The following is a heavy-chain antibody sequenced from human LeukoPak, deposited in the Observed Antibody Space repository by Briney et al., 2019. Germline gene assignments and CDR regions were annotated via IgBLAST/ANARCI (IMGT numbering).Heavy chain of an antibody. Sequence: PGGSLRLSCAASGFTFSSYGMHWVRQAPGKGLEWVAFIRNDGSNQYYADSVTGRFTISRDNSKNALYLQMKSLRPEETAVYYCVKGVGGSANYYYLDVWGKGTTVTVSS. V-gene: IGHV3-30*02. CDR3: VKGVGGSANYYYLDV. CDR2: IRNDGSNQ. J-gene: IGHJ6*03. D-gene: IGHD3-10*01. CDR1: GFTFSSYG.